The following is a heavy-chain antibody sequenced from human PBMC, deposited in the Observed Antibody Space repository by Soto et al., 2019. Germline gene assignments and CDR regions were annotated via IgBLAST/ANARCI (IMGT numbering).Heavy chain of an antibody. Sequence: GASVKVSCKASGYTFTGYDMHWVRQAPGQRLEWMGWINGGNGNTKYSQKFQGRVTITRDTSANTVYMELSSLRSEDTAVFYCARDRYDSSHSLHYWGQGTLVTVSS. CDR2: INGGNGNT. CDR1: GYTFTGYD. V-gene: IGHV1-3*01. CDR3: ARDRYDSSHSLHY. D-gene: IGHD3-22*01. J-gene: IGHJ4*02.